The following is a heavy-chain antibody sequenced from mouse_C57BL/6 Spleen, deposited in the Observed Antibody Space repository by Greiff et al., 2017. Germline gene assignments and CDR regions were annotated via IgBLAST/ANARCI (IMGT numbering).Heavy chain of an antibody. J-gene: IGHJ4*01. D-gene: IGHD1-1*01. CDR2: INPSSGYT. CDR1: GYTFTSYW. CDR3: ARGNTVYYYAMDY. V-gene: IGHV1-7*01. Sequence: VKLMESGAELAKPGASVKLSCKASGYTFTSYWMHWVKQRPGQGLEWIGYINPSSGYTKYNQKFKDKATLTADKSSSTAYMQLSSLTYEDSAVYYCARGNTVYYYAMDYWGQGTSVTVSS.